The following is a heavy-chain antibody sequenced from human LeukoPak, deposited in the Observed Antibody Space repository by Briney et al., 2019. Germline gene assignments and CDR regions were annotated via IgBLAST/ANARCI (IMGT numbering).Heavy chain of an antibody. CDR1: GFPFSSYW. CDR3: TRVGYIDEGIDY. V-gene: IGHV3-7*04. D-gene: IGHD5-24*01. Sequence: SGGSLRLSCVASGFPFSSYWMTWVRQAPGKGLEWVANIKQDGSKKSYVDSVKGRFTISRGNAKNSLYLQMNSLRAEDTAIYYCTRVGYIDEGIDYWGQGTLVTVSS. CDR2: IKQDGSKK. J-gene: IGHJ4*02.